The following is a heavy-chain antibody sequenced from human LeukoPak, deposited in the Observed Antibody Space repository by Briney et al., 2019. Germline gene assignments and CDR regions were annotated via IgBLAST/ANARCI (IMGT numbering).Heavy chain of an antibody. CDR2: ISSSSSTI. CDR3: ARDRYYYDSSGYNDAFDI. CDR1: GFTFSSYS. D-gene: IGHD3-22*01. Sequence: GGSLRLSCAASGFTFSSYSMNWVRQAPGKGLEWVSYISSSSSTIYYADSVKGRFTISRDNAKNSLYLQMNSLRAEDTAVYYCARDRYYYDSSGYNDAFDIWGQGTMVTVSS. V-gene: IGHV3-48*01. J-gene: IGHJ3*02.